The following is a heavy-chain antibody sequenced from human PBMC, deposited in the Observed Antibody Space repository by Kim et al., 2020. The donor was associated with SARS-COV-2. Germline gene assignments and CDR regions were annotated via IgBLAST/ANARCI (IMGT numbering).Heavy chain of an antibody. CDR2: ISGSGGST. J-gene: IGHJ6*02. CDR1: GFTFSSYA. Sequence: GGSLRLSCAASGFTFSSYAMSWVRQAPGKGLEWVSAISGSGGSTYYADSGKGRFTISRDNSKNTLYLQMNSLRAEDTAVYYCAKPYCSGGSCYFYYYYYGMDVWGQGTTVTVSS. V-gene: IGHV3-23*01. CDR3: AKPYCSGGSCYFYYYYYGMDV. D-gene: IGHD2-15*01.